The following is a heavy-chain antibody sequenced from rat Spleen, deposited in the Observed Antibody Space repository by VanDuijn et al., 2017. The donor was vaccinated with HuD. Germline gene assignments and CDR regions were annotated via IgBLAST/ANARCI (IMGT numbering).Heavy chain of an antibody. D-gene: IGHD1-1*01. J-gene: IGHJ2*01. CDR3: TRHGTINTMVRYYFDY. CDR2: ISTGGDNS. V-gene: IGHV5S23*01. CDR1: GFTFSNYD. Sequence: EVQLVESGGGLVQPGRSLKLSCAASGFTFSNYDMAWVRQAPTKGLEWVASISTGGDNSYSRDSVKGRFTISRDDAKNILYLQMDSLRSEDTATYYCTRHGTINTMVRYYFDYWGQGDMVTVSS.